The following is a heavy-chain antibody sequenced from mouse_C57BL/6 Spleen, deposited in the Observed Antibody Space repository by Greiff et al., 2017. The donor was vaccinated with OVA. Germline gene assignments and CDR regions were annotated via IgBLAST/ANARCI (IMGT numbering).Heavy chain of an antibody. CDR2: IDPSDSYT. CDR3: ARIDL. J-gene: IGHJ4*01. V-gene: IGHV1-59*01. CDR1: GYTFTSYW. Sequence: QVQLQQPGAELVRPGTSVHFSCKASGYTFTSYWMHWVKQRPGQGLEWIGVIDPSDSYTNYNQKFKGKATLTVDTSSSTAYMQLSSLTSEDSAVYYCARIDLWGQGTSVTVSS.